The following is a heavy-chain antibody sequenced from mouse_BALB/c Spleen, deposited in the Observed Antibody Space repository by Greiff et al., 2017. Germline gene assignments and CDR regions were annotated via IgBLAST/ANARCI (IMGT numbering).Heavy chain of an antibody. CDR3: ARGLTGTKFAY. J-gene: IGHJ3*01. CDR1: GFNIKDTY. D-gene: IGHD4-1*01. CDR2: IDPANGNT. V-gene: IGHV14-3*02. Sequence: EVKLQESGAELVKPGASVKLSCTASGFNIKDTYMHWVKQRPEQGLEWIGRIDPANGNTKYDPKFQGKATITADTSSNTAYLQLSSLTSEDTAVYYCARGLTGTKFAYWGQGTLVTVSA.